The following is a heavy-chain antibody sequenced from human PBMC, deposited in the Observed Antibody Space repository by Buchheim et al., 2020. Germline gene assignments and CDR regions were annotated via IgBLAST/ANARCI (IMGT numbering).Heavy chain of an antibody. CDR2: IGSSGSAK. CDR1: GFSFSSYT. J-gene: IGHJ4*02. V-gene: IGHV3-48*01. D-gene: IGHD6-19*01. Sequence: EVQLVESGGGLVQPGGSLRLSCAASGFSFSSYTMNWVRQAPGKGLEWVSYIGSSGSAKYYADSVKGRFTISRDNANHSLHLQMNSLRVEDTAVYYCARSRTAGTYYFDYWGQGAL. CDR3: ARSRTAGTYYFDY.